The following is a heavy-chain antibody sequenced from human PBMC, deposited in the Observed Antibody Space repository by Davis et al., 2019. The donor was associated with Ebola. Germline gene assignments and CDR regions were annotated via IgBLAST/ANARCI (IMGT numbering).Heavy chain of an antibody. V-gene: IGHV1-46*01. CDR1: GYTFAIYY. CDR2: ITPGSGTT. D-gene: IGHD2-21*01. CDR3: ARIPAGTSSFYTESPYYYYHMDV. J-gene: IGHJ6*03. Sequence: ASVKVSCKASGYTFAIYYIHWVRLAPGQGLEWMGVITPGSGTTIYAQKFQGRVTMTSDTSTSTVSMELSSLRSEDTAVYYCARIPAGTSSFYTESPYYYYHMDVWGKGATVTVSS.